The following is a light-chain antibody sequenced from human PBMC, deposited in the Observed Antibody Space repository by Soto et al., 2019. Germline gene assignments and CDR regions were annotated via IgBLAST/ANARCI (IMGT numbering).Light chain of an antibody. Sequence: DVQMTQSPSSLSASVGDTVTITCRASQKITTYLNWYQQKPGQAPKLLIYAASTLQGGVPSRFSGSGSGTDFTLTISRLQPEDFASYYCQHSYYSPSFGGGTKVEIK. J-gene: IGKJ4*01. CDR3: QHSYYSPS. CDR1: QKITTY. V-gene: IGKV1-39*01. CDR2: AAS.